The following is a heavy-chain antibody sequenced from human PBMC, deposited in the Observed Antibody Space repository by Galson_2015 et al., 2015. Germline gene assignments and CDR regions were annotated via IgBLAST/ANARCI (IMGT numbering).Heavy chain of an antibody. J-gene: IGHJ4*02. CDR3: ARGYYYDSSGYPIPDY. CDR1: GFTFSSYA. Sequence: SLRLSCAASGFTFSSYAMHWVRQAPGKGLEWVAVISYDGSNKYYADSVKGRFTISRDNSKNTLYLQMNSLRAEDTAVYYCARGYYYDSSGYPIPDYWGQGTLVTVFS. V-gene: IGHV3-30-3*01. CDR2: ISYDGSNK. D-gene: IGHD3-22*01.